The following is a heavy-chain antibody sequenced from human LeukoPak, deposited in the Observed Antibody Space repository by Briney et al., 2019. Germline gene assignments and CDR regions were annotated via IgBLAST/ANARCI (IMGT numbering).Heavy chain of an antibody. CDR2: FDPEDGET. CDR3: ATGDYGYFDL. Sequence: ASVTVSFTFSGYTLTELSMHWVRQAHGKGMEWMGGFDPEDGETIYAQKFQGRGTITEDTATDTAYMELSSLRSEDTAVYYCATGDYGYFDLWGRGTLVTVSS. CDR1: GYTLTELS. V-gene: IGHV1-24*01. J-gene: IGHJ2*01.